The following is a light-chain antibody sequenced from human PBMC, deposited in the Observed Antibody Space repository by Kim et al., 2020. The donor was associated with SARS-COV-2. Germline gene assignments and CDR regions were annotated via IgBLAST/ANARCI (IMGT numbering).Light chain of an antibody. CDR1: QSVSSSY. V-gene: IGKV3-20*01. CDR2: GAS. Sequence: EIVLTQSPGTLSLSPGERATLSCRASQSVSSSYLAWYQQKPGQAPRLLIYGASYRATGIPDRFSGSGSGTDFTLTISRLEPEDFVVYYCQQYGSSPPWTFGQGTKVDIK. CDR3: QQYGSSPPWT. J-gene: IGKJ1*01.